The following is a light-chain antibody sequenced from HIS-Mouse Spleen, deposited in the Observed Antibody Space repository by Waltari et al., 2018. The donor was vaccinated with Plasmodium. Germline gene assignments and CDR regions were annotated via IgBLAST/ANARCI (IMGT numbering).Light chain of an antibody. Sequence: IVMTPPPATLSVSRGESATPSCTASQSVSNNLACYQQKPGQPPRLLIYGASTSATGLPARFSGSGSGTEFTLTISSLQSEDVAVYCCQQYNNWSFTFGPGTKVDIK. CDR1: QSVSNN. V-gene: IGKV3-15*01. J-gene: IGKJ3*01. CDR2: GAS. CDR3: QQYNNWSFT.